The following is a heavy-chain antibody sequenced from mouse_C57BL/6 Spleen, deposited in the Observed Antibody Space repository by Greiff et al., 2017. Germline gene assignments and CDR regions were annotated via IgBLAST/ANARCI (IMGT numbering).Heavy chain of an antibody. CDR2: IYPRSGNT. CDR1: GYTFTSYG. CDR3: ARSRGSEGGYFDV. Sequence: VQLQQSGAELARPGASVKLSCKASGYTFTSYGISWVKQRTGQGLEWIGEIYPRSGNTYYNEKFKGKATLTADKSSSTAYMELRSLTSEDAAVYFCARSRGSEGGYFDVWGTGTTVTVSS. V-gene: IGHV1-81*01. J-gene: IGHJ1*03. D-gene: IGHD3-3*01.